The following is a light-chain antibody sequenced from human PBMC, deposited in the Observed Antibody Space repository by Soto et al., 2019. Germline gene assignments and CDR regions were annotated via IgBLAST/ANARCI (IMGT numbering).Light chain of an antibody. CDR1: SSNIGAGYD. CDR3: QSYDSSLSGWKV. J-gene: IGLJ2*01. V-gene: IGLV1-40*01. Sequence: QAVVTQPPSVSGAPGHRVTISCTGSSSNIGAGYDVHWYQQLPGTAPKLLIYGNSNRPSGVPDRFSGSKSGTSASLAITGLQAEDEADYYCQSYDSSLSGWKVFGGGTKLTVL. CDR2: GNS.